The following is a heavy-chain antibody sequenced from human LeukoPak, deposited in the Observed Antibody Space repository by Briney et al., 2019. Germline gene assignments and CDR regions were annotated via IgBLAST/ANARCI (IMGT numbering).Heavy chain of an antibody. J-gene: IGHJ4*02. CDR2: IYHSGST. D-gene: IGHD6-13*01. CDR1: GGSISSYY. Sequence: PSETLSLTCTVSGGSISSYYWSWIRQPPWKGLEWIGSIYHSGSTYYNPSLKSRVTISVDTSKNQFSLKLSSVTAADTAVYYCARDIAAAGTVFDYWGQGTLVTVPS. V-gene: IGHV4-59*12. CDR3: ARDIAAAGTVFDY.